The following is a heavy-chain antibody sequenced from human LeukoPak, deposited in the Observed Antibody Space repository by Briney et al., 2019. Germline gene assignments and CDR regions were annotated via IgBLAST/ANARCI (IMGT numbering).Heavy chain of an antibody. CDR2: IIPILGIA. V-gene: IGHV1-69*04. CDR3: ARDHHPYYYDSSGYYPFDY. Sequence: SVKVSCKASGGTFSSYAISWVRQAPGQGLEWMGRIIPILGIANYAQKFQGRVTITADKSTSTAYMELSSLRSEDTAVYYCARDHHPYYYDSSGYYPFDYWGQGTLVTVSS. CDR1: GGTFSSYA. D-gene: IGHD3-22*01. J-gene: IGHJ4*02.